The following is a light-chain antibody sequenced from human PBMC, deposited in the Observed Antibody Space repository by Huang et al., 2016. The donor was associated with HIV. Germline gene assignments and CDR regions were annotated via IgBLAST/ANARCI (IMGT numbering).Light chain of an antibody. Sequence: AIQMTQSPSSLSASVGDRVTIPCRASQGIRNDLGRYQQKPGKAPKHLSYAASSLQSGVASRFSGSGSGTDFTLTISSLQPEDFATYYCLQDYNYPHTFGQGTKLEIK. V-gene: IGKV1-6*01. CDR1: QGIRND. CDR3: LQDYNYPHT. J-gene: IGKJ2*01. CDR2: AAS.